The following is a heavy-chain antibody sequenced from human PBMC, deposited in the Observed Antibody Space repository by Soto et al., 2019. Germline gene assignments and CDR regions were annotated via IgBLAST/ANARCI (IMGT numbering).Heavy chain of an antibody. Sequence: EVQLVESGGGLVQPGGSLRLSCAASGFTFSSYWMHWVRPATGKGLVWVSRVNGDGSSTSYADSVKGRFTISRDNAKNTLYLQMNSLRVEDTAVDYCARGGPYSSAEVDYWGQGTLVTVSS. CDR1: GFTFSSYW. V-gene: IGHV3-74*01. J-gene: IGHJ4*02. CDR2: VNGDGSST. CDR3: ARGGPYSSAEVDY. D-gene: IGHD6-25*01.